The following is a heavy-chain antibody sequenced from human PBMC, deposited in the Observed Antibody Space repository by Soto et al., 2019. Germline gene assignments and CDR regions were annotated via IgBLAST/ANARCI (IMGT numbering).Heavy chain of an antibody. CDR1: GGSFRDYY. CDR2: INQSGTT. V-gene: IGHV4-34*01. Sequence: SETLSLTCAVNGGSFRDYYWRWIRQPPGKGLEWIGEINQSGTTHYNPSLRSRVKISIDTSKNQFSLNLTSVTAADTAIYYCARDIISEIGGNIYYYFGMDVWGQGTTVTVSS. J-gene: IGHJ6*02. D-gene: IGHD3-16*01. CDR3: ARDIISEIGGNIYYYFGMDV.